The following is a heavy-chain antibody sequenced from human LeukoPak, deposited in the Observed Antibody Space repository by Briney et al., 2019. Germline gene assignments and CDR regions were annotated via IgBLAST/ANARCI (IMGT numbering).Heavy chain of an antibody. CDR2: IYYSGST. D-gene: IGHD6-13*01. J-gene: IGHJ6*03. CDR3: ARRPAAGKGVRYYYYYMDV. Sequence: PSETLSLTCTVSGGSISSSSYYWGWIRQPPGKGLEWIGSIYYSGSTYYNPSLKSRVTISVDTSKNQFSLKLSSVTAADTAVYYCARRPAAGKGVRYYYYYMDVWGKGTTVTTSS. V-gene: IGHV4-39*01. CDR1: GGSISSSSYY.